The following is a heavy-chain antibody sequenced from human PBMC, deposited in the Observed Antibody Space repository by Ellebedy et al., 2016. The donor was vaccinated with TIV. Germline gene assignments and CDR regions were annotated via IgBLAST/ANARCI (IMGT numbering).Heavy chain of an antibody. CDR2: INQGGSVK. CDR1: GFSFNSYW. J-gene: IGHJ3*02. Sequence: GESLKISCAASGFSFNSYWMSWVRQAPGKGLEWVANINQGGSVKYYVDSVKGRFTISRENVKNSLYLQVNSLRAEDTAVYYCATDGSYGDYLSPQHAFTIWGQGTMVTVSS. V-gene: IGHV3-7*01. CDR3: ATDGSYGDYLSPQHAFTI. D-gene: IGHD4-17*01.